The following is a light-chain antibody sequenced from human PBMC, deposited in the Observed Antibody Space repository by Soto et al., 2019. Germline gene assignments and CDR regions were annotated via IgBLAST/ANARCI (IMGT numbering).Light chain of an antibody. CDR3: NSYTTTSTYV. CDR1: SSDVGAYNS. Sequence: QSALTQPASVSGSPGQSITISCTGTSSDVGAYNSVSWYQQHPGTVPKLLIYEVTNRPSEVSHRFSGSKSGNTASLTISGLQAEDEADYYCNSYTTTSTYVFGTGTKVTVL. J-gene: IGLJ1*01. CDR2: EVT. V-gene: IGLV2-14*01.